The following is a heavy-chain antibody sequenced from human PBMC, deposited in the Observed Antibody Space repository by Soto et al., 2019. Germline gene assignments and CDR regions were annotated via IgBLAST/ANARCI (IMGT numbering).Heavy chain of an antibody. CDR1: GGTFSSYA. CDR2: IIPIFGTA. Sequence: SVKVSCKASGGTFSSYAISWVRQAPGQGLEWMGGIIPIFGTANYAQKFQGRVTITADESTSTAYMELSSLRSEDTAVYYCARTGTTSNYYYYYGMDVWGQGTTVTVSS. CDR3: ARTGTTSNYYYYYGMDV. V-gene: IGHV1-69*13. J-gene: IGHJ6*02. D-gene: IGHD1-7*01.